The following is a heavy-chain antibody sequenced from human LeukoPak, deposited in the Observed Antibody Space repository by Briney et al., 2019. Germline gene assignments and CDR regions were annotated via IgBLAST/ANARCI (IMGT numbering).Heavy chain of an antibody. CDR3: ARWKYSNYIYYFDY. J-gene: IGHJ4*02. V-gene: IGHV3-23*01. Sequence: GGSLRLSCAASGFTFSSYATSWVRQAPGKGLEWVSGISGSGGSTYYADSVKGRFTISRDNSKNTLYLQMNSLRAEDTAVYYCARWKYSNYIYYFDYWGQGTLVTVSS. CDR2: ISGSGGST. D-gene: IGHD4-11*01. CDR1: GFTFSSYA.